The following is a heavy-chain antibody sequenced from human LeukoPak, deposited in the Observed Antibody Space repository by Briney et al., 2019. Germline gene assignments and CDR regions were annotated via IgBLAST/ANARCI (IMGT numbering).Heavy chain of an antibody. CDR1: GYTFSAYY. CDR2: IKPNSGDT. J-gene: IGHJ4*02. D-gene: IGHD1-26*01. CDR3: ARESGTYGYDY. V-gene: IGHV1-2*02. Sequence: ASVKASCKASGYTFSAYYVHWVRQAPGQGLEWMGWIKPNSGDTNYAQKFQGRVTMTWDTSISTAYMELSRLRSDDTAVYYCARESGTYGYDYWGQGTLVTVSS.